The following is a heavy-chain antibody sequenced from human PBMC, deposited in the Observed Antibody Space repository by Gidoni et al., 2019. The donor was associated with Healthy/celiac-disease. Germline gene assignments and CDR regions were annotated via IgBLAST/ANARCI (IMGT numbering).Heavy chain of an antibody. CDR2: INPNSGGT. CDR3: ARDPHPAYYDFWSGYSGGMDV. Sequence: QVQLVQSGAEVKKPGASVKVSCKASGYTFTGYYMHWVRQAPGQGLEWMGWINPNSGGTNYAQKFQGWVTMTRDTSISTAYMELSRLRSDDTAVYYCARDPHPAYYDFWSGYSGGMDVWGQGTTVTVSS. CDR1: GYTFTGYY. V-gene: IGHV1-2*04. D-gene: IGHD3-3*01. J-gene: IGHJ6*02.